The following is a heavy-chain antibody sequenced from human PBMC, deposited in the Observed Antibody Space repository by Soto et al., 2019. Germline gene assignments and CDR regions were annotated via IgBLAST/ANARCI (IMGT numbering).Heavy chain of an antibody. Sequence: QVQLVESGGGVVQPGRSLRLSCAASGFTFSSYAMHWVRQAPGKGLEWVAVISYDGSNKYYADSVKGRFTISRDNSKNTLYLHMNSMRDEDTAVYYCARAQSDIVVLEAFDIWGQGTIGTGSS. V-gene: IGHV3-30-3*01. J-gene: IGHJ3*02. CDR3: ARAQSDIVVLEAFDI. CDR1: GFTFSSYA. CDR2: ISYDGSNK. D-gene: IGHD2-2*01.